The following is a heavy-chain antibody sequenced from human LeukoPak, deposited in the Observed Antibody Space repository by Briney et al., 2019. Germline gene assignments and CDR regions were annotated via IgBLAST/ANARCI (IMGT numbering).Heavy chain of an antibody. CDR1: GFTFSSYA. Sequence: GGSLRLSCAASGFTFSSYAMSWVRHAPGKGLEGVSGISGSGGSTYYAESVKGRFTISRDNSKNTLYLQMNSLRAEDTAVYYCTKGTTVAHYYFDYWGQGTLVTVSS. CDR2: ISGSGGST. D-gene: IGHD4-23*01. CDR3: TKGTTVAHYYFDY. J-gene: IGHJ4*02. V-gene: IGHV3-23*01.